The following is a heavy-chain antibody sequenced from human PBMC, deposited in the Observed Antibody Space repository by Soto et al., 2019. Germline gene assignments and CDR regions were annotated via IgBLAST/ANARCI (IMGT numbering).Heavy chain of an antibody. CDR3: AKAEGSSSWYGADY. D-gene: IGHD6-13*01. Sequence: EVQLLESGGGLVQPGGSLRLSSAASGFTFSSYAMSWVRQAPGKGLEWVSAISGSGGSTYYADSVKGRFTISRDNSKNTLYLQMNSLRAEDTAVYYCAKAEGSSSWYGADYWGQGTLVTVSS. CDR1: GFTFSSYA. CDR2: ISGSGGST. J-gene: IGHJ4*02. V-gene: IGHV3-23*01.